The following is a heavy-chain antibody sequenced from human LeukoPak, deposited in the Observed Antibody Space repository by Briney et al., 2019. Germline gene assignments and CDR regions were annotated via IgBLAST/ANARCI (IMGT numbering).Heavy chain of an antibody. Sequence: SQNLSLTCVIPGDSVSNNIAAWNWIRQSPSRGLEWLGRTYYRSKWYNDYAVSVESRITINPDTSKNQFSLQLNSVTPEDTAVYYCARDVTAGAGAVGMAVWGKGTTVTVSS. CDR3: ARDVTAGAGAVGMAV. D-gene: IGHD6-13*01. J-gene: IGHJ6*04. CDR1: GDSVSNNIAA. CDR2: TYYRSKWYN. V-gene: IGHV6-1*01.